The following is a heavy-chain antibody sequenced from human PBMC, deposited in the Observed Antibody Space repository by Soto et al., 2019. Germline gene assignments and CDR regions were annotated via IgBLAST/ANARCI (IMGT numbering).Heavy chain of an antibody. J-gene: IGHJ4*02. V-gene: IGHV1-46*01. CDR1: GYTFINYA. Sequence: QVQLVQSGAEVKKSGASVKVSCKASGYTFINYAMYWVRQAPGQGPEWMGMISPRDGTATYAQNFQGRVTMTRDTSTRIVFTELSSLRSDDTAVYYCARGGGTLDYWGQGTLVTVSS. CDR3: ARGGGTLDY. CDR2: ISPRDGTA.